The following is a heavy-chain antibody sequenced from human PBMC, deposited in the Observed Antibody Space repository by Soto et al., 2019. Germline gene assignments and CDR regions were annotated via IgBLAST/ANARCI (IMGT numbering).Heavy chain of an antibody. D-gene: IGHD3-3*01. J-gene: IGHJ5*02. CDR2: INPNSGGT. CDR3: ARGSGPLRLGS. CDR1: GYTFTGYY. Sequence: GSSVKVSFKASGYTFTGYYMHLLRHAPGQGLEWMGWINPNSGGTNYAQKFQGRVTMTRDTSISTAYMELSRLRSDDTAVYYCARGSGPLRLGSWGQGTLVTVSS. V-gene: IGHV1-2*02.